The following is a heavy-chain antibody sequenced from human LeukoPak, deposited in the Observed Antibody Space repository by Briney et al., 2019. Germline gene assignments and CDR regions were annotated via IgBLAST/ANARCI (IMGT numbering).Heavy chain of an antibody. CDR2: ICSSGRTM. J-gene: IGHJ4*02. Sequence: GGSLRLSCAASGFTFSRYSRNWVRQAPGKGLEWVSYICSSGRTMYHADSVKGRFTISRDNAKNSLYLQMTRLRDDDPAVYYCARDRWHDGFDYWGQGTLVTVSS. CDR1: GFTFSRYS. D-gene: IGHD1-1*01. CDR3: ARDRWHDGFDY. V-gene: IGHV3-48*02.